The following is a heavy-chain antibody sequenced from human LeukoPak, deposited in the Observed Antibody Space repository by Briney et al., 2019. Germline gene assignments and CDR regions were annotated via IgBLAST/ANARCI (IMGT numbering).Heavy chain of an antibody. D-gene: IGHD5-12*01. V-gene: IGHV4-34*01. CDR1: GGSFSGYY. J-gene: IGHJ4*02. Sequence: PSETLSLTFAVYGGSFSGYYWSWIRQPPGKGLEWIGEINHSGSTNYNPSLKSRVTISVDTSKNQFSLKLSSVTAADTAVYYCATLVATGNFDYWGQGTLVTVSS. CDR3: ATLVATGNFDY. CDR2: INHSGST.